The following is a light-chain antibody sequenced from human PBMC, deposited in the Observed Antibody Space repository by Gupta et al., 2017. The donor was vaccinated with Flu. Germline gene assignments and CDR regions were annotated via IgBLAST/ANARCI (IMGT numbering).Light chain of an antibody. CDR2: ANS. V-gene: IGLV1-40*01. Sequence: SSNIGADYYVHWYQQLPGTAPKVLIHANSSRPAGVPDRFSGSKSDTSASLAITGLQAEDEADYYCQSYDSSLSAWVFGGGTKLTVL. CDR1: SSNIGADYY. J-gene: IGLJ3*02. CDR3: QSYDSSLSAWV.